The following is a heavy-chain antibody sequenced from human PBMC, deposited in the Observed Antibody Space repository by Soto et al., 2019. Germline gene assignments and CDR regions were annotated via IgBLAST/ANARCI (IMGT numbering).Heavy chain of an antibody. CDR3: AREEVGYCSGGSCYYGMDV. J-gene: IGHJ6*02. V-gene: IGHV1-46*01. CDR2: INPSGGST. CDR1: GYTFTSYY. D-gene: IGHD2-15*01. Sequence: GTSVKVSCKASGYTFTSYYMHWVRQAPGQGLEWMGIINPSGGSTSYAQKFQGRVTMTRDTSTSTVYMELSSLRSEDTAVYYCAREEVGYCSGGSCYYGMDVWGQGTTVTISS.